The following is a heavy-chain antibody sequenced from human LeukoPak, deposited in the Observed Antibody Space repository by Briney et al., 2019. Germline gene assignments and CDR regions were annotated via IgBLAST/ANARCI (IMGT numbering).Heavy chain of an antibody. V-gene: IGHV3-7*01. Sequence: PGGSLRLSCAASGFTFSSYWMSRVRQAPGKGLEWVANIRQDGSEKYYVDSVKGRFTISRDNAKNSLYLQMNSLRAEDTAVYYCASSESSFDWFDPWGQGTLVTVSS. CDR3: ASSESSFDWFDP. CDR1: GFTFSSYW. J-gene: IGHJ5*02. D-gene: IGHD6-13*01. CDR2: IRQDGSEK.